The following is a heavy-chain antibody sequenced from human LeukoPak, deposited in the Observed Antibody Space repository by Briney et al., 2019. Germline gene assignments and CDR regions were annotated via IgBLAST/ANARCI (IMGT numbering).Heavy chain of an antibody. CDR3: ARAIYGGPFDY. CDR2: IKADGSEK. V-gene: IGHV3-7*01. Sequence: GGSLILSCAGSGFTFSNSWMSWVRQAPGKGLECVANIKADGSEKHYVDSVKGRFTIYRDNGENSVYLQMNSLRAEDTAVYYCARAIYGGPFDYWGQGTLVTVSS. J-gene: IGHJ4*02. D-gene: IGHD4-17*01. CDR1: GFTFSNSW.